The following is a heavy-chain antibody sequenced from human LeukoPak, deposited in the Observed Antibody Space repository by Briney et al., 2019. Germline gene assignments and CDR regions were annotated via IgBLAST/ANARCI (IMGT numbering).Heavy chain of an antibody. J-gene: IGHJ4*02. CDR2: ISSSSTI. V-gene: IGHV3-48*01. CDR3: ARRAGAYSHPYDY. D-gene: IGHD4/OR15-4a*01. Sequence: PGGSLRLSCAASGFTFSSYSMNWVRQAPGKGLEWVSYISSSSTIYYADSVKGRFTISRDNAKNSVYLQMNSLRAEDTAVYYCARRAGAYSHPYDYWGQGTLVTVSS. CDR1: GFTFSSYS.